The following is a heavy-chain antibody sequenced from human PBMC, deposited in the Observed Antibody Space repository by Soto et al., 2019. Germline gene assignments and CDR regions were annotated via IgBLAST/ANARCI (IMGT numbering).Heavy chain of an antibody. CDR3: ARDLQSGGQDYYYGMDV. CDR1: GFTYSSYG. Sequence: GGSLRHCGAASGFTYSSYGMHWVRQAPGKGLEWVAVISYDGSNKYYADSVKGRFTISRDNSKNTLYLQMNSLRAEDTAVYYCARDLQSGGQDYYYGMDVWGQGTTVTVSS. V-gene: IGHV3-30-3*01. J-gene: IGHJ6*02. D-gene: IGHD3-3*01. CDR2: ISYDGSNK.